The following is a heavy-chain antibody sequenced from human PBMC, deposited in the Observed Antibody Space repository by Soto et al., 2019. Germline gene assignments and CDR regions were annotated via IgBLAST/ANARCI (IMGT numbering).Heavy chain of an antibody. CDR3: AKAQDYYDSSTVAFDI. J-gene: IGHJ3*02. CDR1: GFTFSSYA. V-gene: IGHV3-23*01. CDR2: ISGSGGST. D-gene: IGHD3-22*01. Sequence: GSLRLSCAASGFTFSSYAMSWVRQAPGKGLEWVSAISGSGGSTYYADSVKGRFTISRDNSKNTLYLQMNSLRAEDTAVYYCAKAQDYYDSSTVAFDIWGQGTMVTVSS.